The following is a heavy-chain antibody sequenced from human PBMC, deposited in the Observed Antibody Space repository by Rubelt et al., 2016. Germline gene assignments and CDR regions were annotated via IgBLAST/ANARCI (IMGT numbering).Heavy chain of an antibody. V-gene: IGHV3-33*08. CDR3: GRAREGYY. Sequence: QPGGSLRLSCAASGFTFRTYAIHWIRQAPGKGLEWVALIGFDGNNEDYAESVKGRFTISRDNSKNTLYLQMNSLRGEDTAMYYCGRAREGYYWGQGTLVTVSS. D-gene: IGHD1-26*01. CDR2: IGFDGNNE. CDR1: GFTFRTYA. J-gene: IGHJ4*02.